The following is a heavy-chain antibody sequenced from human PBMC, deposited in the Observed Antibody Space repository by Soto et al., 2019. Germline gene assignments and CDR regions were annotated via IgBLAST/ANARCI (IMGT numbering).Heavy chain of an antibody. CDR2: ISNSFSDGNT. CDR3: ATVFSPKGGNYFDH. V-gene: IGHV3-23*01. CDR1: GFTFSNFA. J-gene: IGHJ4*02. Sequence: GGSLRRSCAASGFTFSNFAMNWVRQAPGKGLEWVSAISNSFSDGNTHYADSVKGRFTISRDNDKNTVFLEIDSLRAEDTAVYYCATVFSPKGGNYFDHWVPGTLVTVSS.